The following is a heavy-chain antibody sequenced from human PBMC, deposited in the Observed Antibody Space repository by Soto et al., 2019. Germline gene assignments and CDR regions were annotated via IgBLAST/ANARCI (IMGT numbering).Heavy chain of an antibody. J-gene: IGHJ6*02. CDR2: ISTDSGYT. V-gene: IGHV1-18*01. Sequence: QIQLVQSGGEVERPGASVTVSCEASGYIFTTYGLSWVRQTPAHGLEWMGWISTDSGYTQYSQLLQGRVTMTRDTSTNTACMELRDLTLDETCIYYFARDRPPGSLYCMDAWCQGTAGTVYS. CDR1: GYIFTTYG. CDR3: ARDRPPGSLYCMDA. D-gene: IGHD2-15*01.